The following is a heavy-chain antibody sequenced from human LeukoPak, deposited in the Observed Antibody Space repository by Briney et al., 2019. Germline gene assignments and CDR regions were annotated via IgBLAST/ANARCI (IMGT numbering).Heavy chain of an antibody. Sequence: SVKVSCRASGGTFNSYAISWVRQAPGQGLEWMGGIIPIFGTANHAQKFQGRVTITTDESTSTAYMELSSLRSEDTAVYYCARILEYSSHWFDPWGQGTLVTVSS. CDR1: GGTFNSYA. V-gene: IGHV1-69*05. CDR3: ARILEYSSHWFDP. D-gene: IGHD6-6*01. J-gene: IGHJ5*02. CDR2: IIPIFGTA.